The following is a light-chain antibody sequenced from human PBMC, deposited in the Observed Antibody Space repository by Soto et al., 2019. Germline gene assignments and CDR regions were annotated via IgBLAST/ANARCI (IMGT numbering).Light chain of an antibody. CDR1: QSVSSN. CDR2: GAS. Sequence: EIVMTQSPATLSVSPGERATLSCRASQSVSSNLAWYQQKPGQAPRLLIYGASTRATGIPTRFSGSVSGTEFTLTISSLQSEDFAVYNCHQYNNWTPFTFGPGTKVDIK. J-gene: IGKJ3*01. CDR3: HQYNNWTPFT. V-gene: IGKV3-15*01.